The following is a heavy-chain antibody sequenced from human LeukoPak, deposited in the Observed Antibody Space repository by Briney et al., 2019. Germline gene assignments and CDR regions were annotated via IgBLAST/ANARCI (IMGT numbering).Heavy chain of an antibody. CDR2: ISGSGGNT. CDR1: EFTFNTYA. Sequence: GGSLRLSCAASEFTFNTYAMSWVRQAPGKGLEWVSSISGSGGNTYYADSVKGRFTISRDNSKNTLYLQMNSPRAEDTAVYYCARARLPSIFDYWGQGTLVTVSS. CDR3: ARARLPSIFDY. J-gene: IGHJ4*02. D-gene: IGHD3-16*01. V-gene: IGHV3-23*01.